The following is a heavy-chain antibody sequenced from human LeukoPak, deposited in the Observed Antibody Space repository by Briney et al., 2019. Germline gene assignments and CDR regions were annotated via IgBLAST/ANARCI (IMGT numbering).Heavy chain of an antibody. CDR2: VSKYSGNA. J-gene: IGHJ4*02. D-gene: IGHD4-17*01. CDR1: NYTFTDYD. Sequence: ASVKVSCKASNYTFTDYDITWVRQAPGQGLEWMGWVSKYSGNADYAPKFQGRVSMTTDTSTRTAYMELRSLRPDDTAVYFRAREDDRSFGAYDCWGQGTLVTVSS. CDR3: AREDDRSFGAYDC. V-gene: IGHV1-18*01.